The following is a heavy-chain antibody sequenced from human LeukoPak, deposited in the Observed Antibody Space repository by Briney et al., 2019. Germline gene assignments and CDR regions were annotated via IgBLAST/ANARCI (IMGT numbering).Heavy chain of an antibody. J-gene: IGHJ5*02. V-gene: IGHV1-2*02. Sequence: ASVKVSCKASGYTFTDYYLHWVRQAPGQGLEWLGWFNPNSGAANYAQSLRGRVTMTRGMSITTAYMEVNSLISDDTAIYYCARVGVADCGGDCHGWFDPWGQGTLVTVSS. CDR1: GYTFTDYY. CDR3: ARVGVADCGGDCHGWFDP. D-gene: IGHD2-21*02. CDR2: FNPNSGAA.